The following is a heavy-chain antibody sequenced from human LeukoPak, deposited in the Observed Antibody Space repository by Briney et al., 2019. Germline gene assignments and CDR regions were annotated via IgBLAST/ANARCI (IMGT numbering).Heavy chain of an antibody. CDR3: ARPAAPFGSSSWYGY. D-gene: IGHD6-13*01. V-gene: IGHV5-51*01. CDR2: IYPHDSNI. Sequence: GESLKISCKGSGYSFTSYWIAWVRQMPGKGLEWMGIIYPHDSNIRYSPSFQGQVTISADKSISTAYLQWSSLKASDTAMYYCARPAAPFGSSSWYGYWGQGTLVTVSS. CDR1: GYSFTSYW. J-gene: IGHJ4*02.